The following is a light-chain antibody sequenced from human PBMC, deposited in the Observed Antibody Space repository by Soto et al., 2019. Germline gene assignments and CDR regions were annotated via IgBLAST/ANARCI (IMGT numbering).Light chain of an antibody. J-gene: IGKJ1*01. CDR3: QQYNNWWT. CDR2: GAS. Sequence: EILMTQSPATLSVSPGERATLSCRASQSVDSNLAWYQQKPGQAPRLLIYGASTRATGISARFSGSGSGTEFTLTISSLQSEDFGVYYCQQYNNWWTVGQVTKVDIK. V-gene: IGKV3-15*01. CDR1: QSVDSN.